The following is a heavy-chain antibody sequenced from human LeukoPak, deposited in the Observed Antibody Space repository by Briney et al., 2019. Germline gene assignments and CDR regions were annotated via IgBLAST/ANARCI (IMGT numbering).Heavy chain of an antibody. D-gene: IGHD1-26*01. Sequence: TTGGSLRLSCAASGFTFSNAWMSWVRQAPGKGLEWVGRIKSKTDGCTTDYAAPVKGRFTISRDDSKNTLYLQMNSLKTEDTAVYYCTRWEGSYYSVLGFDYWGQGTLVTVSS. CDR2: IKSKTDGCTT. V-gene: IGHV3-15*01. J-gene: IGHJ4*02. CDR3: TRWEGSYYSVLGFDY. CDR1: GFTFSNAW.